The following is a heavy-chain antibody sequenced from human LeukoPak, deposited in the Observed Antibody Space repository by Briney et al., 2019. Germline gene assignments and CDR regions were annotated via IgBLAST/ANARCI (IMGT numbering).Heavy chain of an antibody. Sequence: ASVKVSCNTSGYTCTSYGISWVRQAPGQGLEWMGWISAYNGNTDYAQKFQGRVTMTTDTSTSTAYMELRSLRSDDTAVYYCARGEVPGDYWGQGTLVTVSS. J-gene: IGHJ4*02. CDR3: ARGEVPGDY. D-gene: IGHD2-2*01. V-gene: IGHV1-18*01. CDR2: ISAYNGNT. CDR1: GYTCTSYG.